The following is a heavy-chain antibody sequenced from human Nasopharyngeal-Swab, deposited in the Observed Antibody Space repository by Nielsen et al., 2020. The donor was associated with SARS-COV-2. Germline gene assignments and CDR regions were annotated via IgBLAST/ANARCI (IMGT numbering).Heavy chain of an antibody. V-gene: IGHV3-23*01. CDR2: ISGSGGGT. D-gene: IGHD6-13*01. Sequence: VRQAPGKGLEWVSAISGSGGGTYYADSVKGRFTISRDNSKNTLYLQMNSLRAEDTAVYYCAKVLGSSWYSNDWYFDLWGRGTLVTVSS. J-gene: IGHJ2*01. CDR3: AKVLGSSWYSNDWYFDL.